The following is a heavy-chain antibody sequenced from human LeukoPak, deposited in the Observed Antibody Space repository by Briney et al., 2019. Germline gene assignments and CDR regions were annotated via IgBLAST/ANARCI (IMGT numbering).Heavy chain of an antibody. CDR1: GFTFSTYT. J-gene: IGHJ6*02. CDR3: AKDYSSAWHPRGMDV. D-gene: IGHD6-25*01. CDR2: ISAGGTSA. Sequence: GGSLRLSCSASGFTFSTYTMHWVRQAPGKGLEWVSTISAGGTSAYYADSVKGRFTTSRDNSKNTLYLQLSSLRVEDTAVYYCAKDYSSAWHPRGMDVWGQGTTVTVSS. V-gene: IGHV3-23*01.